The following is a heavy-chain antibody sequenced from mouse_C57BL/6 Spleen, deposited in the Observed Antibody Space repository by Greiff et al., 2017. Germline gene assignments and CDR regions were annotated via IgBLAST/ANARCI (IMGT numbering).Heavy chain of an antibody. J-gene: IGHJ2*01. CDR1: GYTFTSYW. CDR3: SYYYGSRDYFDY. CDR2: INPSSGYT. Sequence: QVQLQQPGAELVKPGASVKLSCKASGYTFTSYWMHWVKQRPGQGLEWIGYINPSSGYTKYNQKFKDKATLTADKSSSTAYMQLSSLTYEDSAVYYCSYYYGSRDYFDYWGQGTTLTVSS. V-gene: IGHV1-7*01. D-gene: IGHD1-1*01.